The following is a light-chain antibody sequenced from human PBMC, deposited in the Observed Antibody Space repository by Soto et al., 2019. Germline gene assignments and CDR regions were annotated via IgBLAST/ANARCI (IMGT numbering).Light chain of an antibody. CDR1: SGHSSYA. CDR3: QTWVSGIEV. V-gene: IGLV4-69*01. Sequence: QPVLTQSPSASASLGASVKLTCTLSSGHSSYAIAWHQQQPEKGPRYLMKLNSDGSHSKGDGIPDGFSGSSSGAERYLTISSLQSEDEADYYCQTWVSGIEVFGGGTKLTVL. CDR2: LNSDGSH. J-gene: IGLJ2*01.